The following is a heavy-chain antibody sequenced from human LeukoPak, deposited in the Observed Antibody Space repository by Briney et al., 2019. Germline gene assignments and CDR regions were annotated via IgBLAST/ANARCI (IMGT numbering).Heavy chain of an antibody. J-gene: IGHJ4*02. CDR1: GFTFSSYW. CDR3: ARGSEYTSSTNYYFDY. CDR2: IKQDGSEK. D-gene: IGHD6-6*01. V-gene: IGHV3-7*01. Sequence: PGGSLRLSCAASGFTFSSYWMSWVRQAPGKGLEWVANIKQDGSEKHYVDSVKGRFTISRDNAKKSLFLHMNSLRVVDTAVSYCARGSEYTSSTNYYFDYWGQGTLVTVSS.